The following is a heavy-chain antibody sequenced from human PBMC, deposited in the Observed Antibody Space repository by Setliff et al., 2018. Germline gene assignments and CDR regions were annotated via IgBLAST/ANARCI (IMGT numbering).Heavy chain of an antibody. CDR1: GYTLSRHY. CDR3: SRLVRYCTTTTCQRASGAEL. J-gene: IGHJ4*02. D-gene: IGHD2-8*01. V-gene: IGHV1-18*04. Sequence: ASVKVSCKATGYTLSRHYMHWARQAPGQGLEWVGWVSPNTGNTYSTQKLQGRVTMTTDTSTNTAYMELRSLTSDDTAVYFCSRLVRYCTTTTCQRASGAELWGQGTLVTVSS. CDR2: VSPNTGNT.